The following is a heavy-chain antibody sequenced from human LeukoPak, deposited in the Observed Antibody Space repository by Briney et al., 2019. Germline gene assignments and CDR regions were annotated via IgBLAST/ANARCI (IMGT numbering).Heavy chain of an antibody. Sequence: GSSVKVSCRASGGTFSSYAISWVRQAPGQGLEWMGGIIPIFGTANYAQKFQGRVTITADKSTSTAYMELSSLRSEDTAVYYCAVRYCSSTSCYSNDAFDIWGQGRMVTVSS. CDR3: AVRYCSSTSCYSNDAFDI. CDR2: IIPIFGTA. CDR1: GGTFSSYA. J-gene: IGHJ3*02. V-gene: IGHV1-69*06. D-gene: IGHD2-2*01.